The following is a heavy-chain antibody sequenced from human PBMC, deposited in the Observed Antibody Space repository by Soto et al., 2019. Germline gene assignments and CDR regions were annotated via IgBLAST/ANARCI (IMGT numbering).Heavy chain of an antibody. CDR3: ARGIVVVTAARYNYYGMDV. D-gene: IGHD2-21*02. J-gene: IGHJ6*04. V-gene: IGHV1-69*06. CDR1: GGTFSSYA. CDR2: IIPMFGTA. Sequence: QVQVVQSGAEVKKPGSSVKVSCKASGGTFSSYAISWVRQAPGQGLEWMGGIIPMFGTANYAQKFQGRVTITADKSTSTAYMELSSLRSEDTAVYYCARGIVVVTAARYNYYGMDVWGKGTTVTVSS.